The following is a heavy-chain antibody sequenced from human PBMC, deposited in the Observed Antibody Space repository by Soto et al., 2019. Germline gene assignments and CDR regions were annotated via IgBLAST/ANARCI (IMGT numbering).Heavy chain of an antibody. D-gene: IGHD1-26*01. CDR3: ARIWGAATPYFDY. CDR1: GFTFSDYY. CDR2: ISSSSSYT. Sequence: GGSLRLSCAASGFTFSDYYMSWIRQAPGKGLEWVSYISSSSSYTNYADSVKGRFTISRDNAKNSLYLQMNSLRAEDTAVYYCARIWGAATPYFDYWGQGTLVTVSS. V-gene: IGHV3-11*03. J-gene: IGHJ4*02.